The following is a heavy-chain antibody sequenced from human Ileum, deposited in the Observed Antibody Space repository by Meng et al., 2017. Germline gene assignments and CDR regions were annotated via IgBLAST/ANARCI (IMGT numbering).Heavy chain of an antibody. V-gene: IGHV3-74*01. CDR2: ISTDGSGV. CDR3: VRDDRRSFDY. D-gene: IGHD3-10*01. Sequence: GRLVRRGGGVLQLGRSLRLSCAPSVVIFSKYYIVWVRQPPGKGLVWVSDISTDGSGVSDADSVRGRFTTSRDNAKNTLYLQMNSLGVEDTAVYYCVRDDRRSFDYWGQGTLVTVSS. CDR1: VVIFSKYY. J-gene: IGHJ4*02.